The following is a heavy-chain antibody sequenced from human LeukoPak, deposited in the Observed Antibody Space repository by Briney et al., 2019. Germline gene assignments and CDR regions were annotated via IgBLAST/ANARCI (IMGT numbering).Heavy chain of an antibody. CDR1: GFTFSSYW. CDR3: SAGPHFDY. CDR2: IKADGSEN. Sequence: GRSLRLSCGASGFTFSSYWMGWVRQAPGKGLEWVANIKADGSENHYVGSVKGRFTISRDNTKNSLYLQMNSLRDEDTAVYYCSAGPHFDYWGQGTLVTVSS. J-gene: IGHJ4*02. V-gene: IGHV3-7*01. D-gene: IGHD1-14*01.